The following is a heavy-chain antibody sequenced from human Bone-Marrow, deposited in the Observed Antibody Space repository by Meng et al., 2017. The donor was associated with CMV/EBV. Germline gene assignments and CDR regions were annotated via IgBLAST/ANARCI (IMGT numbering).Heavy chain of an antibody. J-gene: IGHJ5*02. CDR2: IIPIFGTA. CDR3: ARDPPPA. V-gene: IGHV1-69*12. Sequence: QARRGRGGAEEKLPGSWVKVACKASGGTFSRYAIRWLRQTPGEGLEWMEGIIPIFGTANYAQKFQGRVTITADESTSTAYMELSSLRSEDTAVYYCARDPPPAWGQGTLVTVSS. CDR1: GGTFSRYA.